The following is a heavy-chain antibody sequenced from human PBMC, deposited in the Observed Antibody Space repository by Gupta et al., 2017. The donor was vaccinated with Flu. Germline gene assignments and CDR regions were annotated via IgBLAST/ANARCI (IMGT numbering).Heavy chain of an antibody. CDR1: GGSMSSSSTYY. Sequence: QVQLQESGPGLVKPSETLSLTCTVSGGSMSSSSTYYWGWIRQPPGKGLEWIGTIYFGGNNYYNPSRKSQVTISIDMSKDQFSLRLDALTAAETAVYYCGSLSPRVVTSWGQGTLVTVSS. CDR2: IYFGGNN. CDR3: GSLSPRVVTS. V-gene: IGHV4-39*01. J-gene: IGHJ5*02. D-gene: IGHD4-23*01.